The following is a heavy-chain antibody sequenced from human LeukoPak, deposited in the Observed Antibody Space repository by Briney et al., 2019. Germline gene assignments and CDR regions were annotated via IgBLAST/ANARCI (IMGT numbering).Heavy chain of an antibody. D-gene: IGHD6-19*01. CDR3: ARGVFYSSDYSNCFDP. CDR1: GVTFNRFW. V-gene: IGHV3-74*01. J-gene: IGHJ5*02. CDR2: INGDGSST. Sequence: GGSLRLSCAASGVTFNRFWMHWVRQAPGKGLVWVSRINGDGSSTSYADSVKGRFTISRDNAKNSLYLQMNSLRAEDTAVYYCARGVFYSSDYSNCFDPWGQGTLVTVSS.